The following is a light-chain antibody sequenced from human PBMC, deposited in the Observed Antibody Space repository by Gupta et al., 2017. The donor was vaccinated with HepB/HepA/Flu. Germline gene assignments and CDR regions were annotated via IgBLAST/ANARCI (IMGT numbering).Light chain of an antibody. J-gene: IGLJ1*01. CDR1: SSNIGSNY. CDR2: RNN. Sequence: QSVLTQPPSASGTPGQRVTISCSGSSSNIGSNYVYWYQQFPGTAPKLLIYRNNQRPSGVPDRFSGSKSGTSASRAISGLRSDDEADYYCATWDDSLSGYVFGNGPNVTDL. CDR3: ATWDDSLSGYV. V-gene: IGLV1-47*01.